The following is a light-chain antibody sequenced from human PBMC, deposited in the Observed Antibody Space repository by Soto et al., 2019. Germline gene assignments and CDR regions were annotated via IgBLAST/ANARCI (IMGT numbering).Light chain of an antibody. CDR3: LLQYSEIRV. CDR1: TGAVTSGHY. CDR2: DAN. J-gene: IGLJ3*02. V-gene: IGLV7-46*01. Sequence: QAVVTQEPSLTVSPGGTVTLTCGSSTGAVTSGHYPYWFQQRPGQAPKTLIYDANNKSPWTPARFSGSLFGGKATLTLSGAQPEDEAEYYCLLQYSEIRVFGGGTKLTVL.